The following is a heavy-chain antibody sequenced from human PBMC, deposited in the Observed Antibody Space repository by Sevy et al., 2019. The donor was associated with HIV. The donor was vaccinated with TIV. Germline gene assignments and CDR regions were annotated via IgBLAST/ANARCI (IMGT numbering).Heavy chain of an antibody. CDR2: IWFDGSEK. Sequence: GGSLRLSCAASGFAFSTYGLYWVRQAPGKGLEWVGVIWFDGSEKYYADSVKGRFTISRNNSKNTLYLQMNSLTAADTAVYYCARGQGDDYNYGLDVWGQGTTVTVSS. CDR3: ARGQGDDYNYGLDV. D-gene: IGHD1-26*01. J-gene: IGHJ6*02. CDR1: GFAFSTYG. V-gene: IGHV3-33*01.